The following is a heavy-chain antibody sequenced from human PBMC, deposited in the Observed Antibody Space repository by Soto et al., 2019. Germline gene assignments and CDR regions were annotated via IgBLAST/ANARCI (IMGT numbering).Heavy chain of an antibody. D-gene: IGHD6-19*01. Sequence: GGSLRLSCAASGFTFSDYYMSWIRQAPGKGLVGVSYISGGGGTISYADSGKGRFTISRDNAKNSLYLQMKSLRAEDTAVYYCARGVAGTFDYWGQGTLVTVSS. V-gene: IGHV3-11*01. CDR3: ARGVAGTFDY. CDR1: GFTFSDYY. J-gene: IGHJ4*02. CDR2: ISGGGGTI.